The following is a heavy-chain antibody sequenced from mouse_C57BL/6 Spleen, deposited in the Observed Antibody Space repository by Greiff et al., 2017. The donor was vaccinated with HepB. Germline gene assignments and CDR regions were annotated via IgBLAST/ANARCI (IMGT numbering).Heavy chain of an antibody. V-gene: IGHV1-82*01. CDR2: IYPGDGDT. CDR1: GYAFSSSW. Sequence: LVEPGASVKISCKASGYAFSSSWMNWVKQRPGKGLEWIGRIYPGDGDTNYNGKFKGKATLTADKSSSTAYMQLSSLTSEDSAVYFCAIYYDYDGYWGQGTTLTVSS. CDR3: AIYYDYDGY. J-gene: IGHJ2*01. D-gene: IGHD2-4*01.